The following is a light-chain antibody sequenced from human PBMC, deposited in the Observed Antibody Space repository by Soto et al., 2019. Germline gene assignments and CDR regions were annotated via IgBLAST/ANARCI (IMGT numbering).Light chain of an antibody. J-gene: IGLJ3*02. CDR3: QSYDSSRSGWG. CDR1: SSNIGAGYD. Sequence: QYVLTQPPSVSGAPGQRVTISCTGSSSNIGAGYDVHCYQQLPGTAPKRLIYGNSNRHSWVTDRLSGSKSGTPAYLAITGLQAEDEADYYCQSYDSSRSGWGLGGGTQLTVL. V-gene: IGLV1-40*01. CDR2: GNS.